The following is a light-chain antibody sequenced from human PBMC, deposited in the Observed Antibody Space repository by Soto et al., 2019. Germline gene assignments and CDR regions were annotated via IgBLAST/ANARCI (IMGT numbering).Light chain of an antibody. CDR3: QQYGGSPRT. Sequence: EIVLTQSLGTLSLSPGERATLSCRASQTVSSSLAWYQQKPGQAPRLLISGASSRAADIPDRFSGSESGTDFTLTINRLEPEDFAVYYCQQYGGSPRTFGQGTKVEIK. V-gene: IGKV3-20*01. CDR1: QTVSSS. CDR2: GAS. J-gene: IGKJ1*01.